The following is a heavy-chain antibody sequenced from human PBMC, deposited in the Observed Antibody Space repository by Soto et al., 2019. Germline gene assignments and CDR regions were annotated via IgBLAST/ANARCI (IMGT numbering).Heavy chain of an antibody. CDR1: GFTFSSYA. J-gene: IGHJ4*02. D-gene: IGHD3-10*01. CDR2: ISGSGGST. V-gene: IGHV3-23*01. Sequence: GGSLRLSCAASGFTFSSYAMSWVRQAPGKGLEWVSAISGSGGSTYYADSVKGRFTISRDNSKNTLYLQMNSLRAEDTAVYYCAKGPYRMVRGGPDYWGQGTLVTVSS. CDR3: AKGPYRMVRGGPDY.